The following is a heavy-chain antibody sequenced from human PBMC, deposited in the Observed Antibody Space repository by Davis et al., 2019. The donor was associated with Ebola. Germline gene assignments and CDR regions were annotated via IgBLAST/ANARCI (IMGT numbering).Heavy chain of an antibody. D-gene: IGHD3-10*01. CDR3: SKYYASGSYYHCDS. CDR1: GFTFSSYA. Sequence: GESLKTSCAASGFTFSSYAMSWVRQAPGKGLEWVSAISGSGGSTYYADSVRGRFTISRDNSKNTLFLQMNSLRADDTAVYYCSKYYASGSYYHCDSWGHGTLVTVSS. CDR2: ISGSGGST. J-gene: IGHJ5*01. V-gene: IGHV3-23*01.